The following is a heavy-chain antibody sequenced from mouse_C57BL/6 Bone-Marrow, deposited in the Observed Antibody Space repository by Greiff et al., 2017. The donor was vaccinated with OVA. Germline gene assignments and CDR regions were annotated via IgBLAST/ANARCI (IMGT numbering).Heavy chain of an antibody. V-gene: IGHV7-3*01. J-gene: IGHJ2*01. CDR2: IRNKPNGSTT. D-gene: IGHD1-1*01. CDR3: ARIKGRVAVDYIDY. CDR1: GFTFTNYY. Sequence: EVKLMESGGGLVQPGDSLSLSCAASGFTFTNYYMSWVRQPPGKALEWLAFIRNKPNGSTTEYSASVKGRFTISRDNSQSILYLQMNALRAEDSATYYCARIKGRVAVDYIDYWGQGTALTVSS.